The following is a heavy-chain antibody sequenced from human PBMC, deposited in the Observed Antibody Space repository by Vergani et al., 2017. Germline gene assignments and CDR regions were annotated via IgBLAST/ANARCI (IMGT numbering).Heavy chain of an antibody. CDR2: IIPIFGTA. J-gene: IGHJ5*02. D-gene: IGHD2-2*01. Sequence: QVQLVPSGAEVKKPGSSVKVSCKASGGTFSSYAISWVRQAPGQGLEWMGGIIPIFGTANYAQKLQGRVTITADESTSTAYMELSSLRSEDTAVYYCAREIVVVPAARILGNWFDPWGQGTLVTVSS. CDR3: AREIVVVPAARILGNWFDP. CDR1: GGTFSSYA. V-gene: IGHV1-69*01.